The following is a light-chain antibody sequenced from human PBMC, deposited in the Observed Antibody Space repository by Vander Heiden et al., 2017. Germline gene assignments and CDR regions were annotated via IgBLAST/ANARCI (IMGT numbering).Light chain of an antibody. J-gene: IGLJ1*01. CDR2: EVS. CDR3: SSYTSSSTSSYV. V-gene: IGLV2-14*01. CDR1: SSDVGGYNY. Sequence: QSALTQPASVSGSPGQSITISCTGTSSDVGGYNYVSWYQQHPGKAPKLMIYEVSNRPSGVSNRFSGSKSGNTASLTISGLQAEDEVDYYCSSYTSSSTSSYVFGTGTKVTVL.